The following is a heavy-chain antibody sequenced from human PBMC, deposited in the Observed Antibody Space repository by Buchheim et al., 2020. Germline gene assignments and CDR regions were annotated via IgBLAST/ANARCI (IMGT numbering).Heavy chain of an antibody. Sequence: EVQLLESGGGLVQPGGSLRLSCAASGFTFSSYAMSWVRQAPGKGLEWVSAISGSGGSTYYADSVKARFTISRDNSKNTLYLQMNNLRAEDTAVYYCAKDRWPRVIVVVPAAIVFDYWGQGT. V-gene: IGHV3-23*01. CDR3: AKDRWPRVIVVVPAAIVFDY. D-gene: IGHD2-2*01. J-gene: IGHJ4*02. CDR2: ISGSGGST. CDR1: GFTFSSYA.